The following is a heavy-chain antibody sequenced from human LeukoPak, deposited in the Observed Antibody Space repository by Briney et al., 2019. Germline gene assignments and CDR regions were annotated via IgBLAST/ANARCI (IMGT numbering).Heavy chain of an antibody. CDR1: GGSFSGYY. CDR2: INHSGST. V-gene: IGHV4-34*01. Sequence: SETLSLTCAVYGGSFSGYYWSWIRQPPGEGLEWIGEINHSGSTNYNPSLKSRVTISVDTSKNQFSLKLSSVTAADTAVYYCARERYCSGGSCYSGAFDIWGQGTMVTVSS. J-gene: IGHJ3*02. D-gene: IGHD2-15*01. CDR3: ARERYCSGGSCYSGAFDI.